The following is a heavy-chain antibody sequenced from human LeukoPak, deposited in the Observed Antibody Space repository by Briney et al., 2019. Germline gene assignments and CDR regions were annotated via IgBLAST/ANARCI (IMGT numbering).Heavy chain of an antibody. V-gene: IGHV1-2*02. CDR2: INPNSGGT. D-gene: IGHD2-2*01. CDR1: GYSFTGHY. Sequence: GASVKVSCKASGYSFTGHYIQWVRQAPGQGLEWMGWINPNSGGTNYAQKFQGRVTMTRDTSISTVYMELNRLTSDDTAIYYCARMGRHAAARDLYYFFMDVWGKGTTVTIS. CDR3: ARMGRHAAARDLYYFFMDV. J-gene: IGHJ6*03.